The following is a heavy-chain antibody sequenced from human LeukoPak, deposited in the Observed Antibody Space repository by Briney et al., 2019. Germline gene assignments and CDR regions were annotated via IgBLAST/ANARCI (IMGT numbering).Heavy chain of an antibody. D-gene: IGHD2-8*01. Sequence: GRSLRLSCAASGFIFSNYAMHWVRQGPGKGLEWVAVISYDGSNAYYADSVKGRFTISRDNSRNTLSLQMNSLRAEDTAVYHCARYNGPLDAFDIWGLGTMVTVSS. CDR1: GFIFSNYA. J-gene: IGHJ3*02. V-gene: IGHV3-30-3*01. CDR2: ISYDGSNA. CDR3: ARYNGPLDAFDI.